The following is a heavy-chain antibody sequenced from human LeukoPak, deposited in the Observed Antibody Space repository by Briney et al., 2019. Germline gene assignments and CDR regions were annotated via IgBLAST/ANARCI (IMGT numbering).Heavy chain of an antibody. V-gene: IGHV4-61*02. CDR1: GGSISSGSYY. Sequence: SQTLSLTCTVSGGSISSGSYYWSWIRQPAGKGLEWIGRIYTSGSTNYNPSLKSRVTISVDTSKNQFSLKLSSVTAADTAVYYCTRGRWELLRNWYFDLWGRGTLVTVSS. CDR2: IYTSGST. D-gene: IGHD1-26*01. J-gene: IGHJ2*01. CDR3: TRGRWELLRNWYFDL.